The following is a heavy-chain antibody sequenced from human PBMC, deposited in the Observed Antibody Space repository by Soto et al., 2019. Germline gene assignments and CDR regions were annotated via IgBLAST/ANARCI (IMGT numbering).Heavy chain of an antibody. J-gene: IGHJ5*02. Sequence: QVQLVQSGAEVKKPGASVKVSCKASGYTFTSYGISWVRQAPGQGLEWMGRISAYNGNTNYAQKLQGRVTLITDTPTPTAYMELRSLRSGDTAGYYCARVVGALGHGFDPWGQGTLVSVSS. CDR3: ARVVGALGHGFDP. CDR2: ISAYNGNT. CDR1: GYTFTSYG. D-gene: IGHD1-26*01. V-gene: IGHV1-18*01.